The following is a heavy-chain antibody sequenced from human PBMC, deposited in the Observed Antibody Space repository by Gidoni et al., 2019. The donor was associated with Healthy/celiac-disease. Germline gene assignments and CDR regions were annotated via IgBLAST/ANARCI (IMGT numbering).Heavy chain of an antibody. D-gene: IGHD2-21*02. J-gene: IGHJ6*02. CDR3: ARVTRGGDATYYYYYGMDV. Sequence: QVQLQESGPGLVKPSQTLSLTCTVSGGSISRGGYYWSWLRQHPGKGLEWIGYIYYSWSTYYNPSLKSRVTISVDTSKNQFSLKLSSVTAADTAVYYCARVTRGGDATYYYYYGMDVWGQGTTVTVSS. CDR2: IYYSWST. CDR1: GGSISRGGYY. V-gene: IGHV4-31*03.